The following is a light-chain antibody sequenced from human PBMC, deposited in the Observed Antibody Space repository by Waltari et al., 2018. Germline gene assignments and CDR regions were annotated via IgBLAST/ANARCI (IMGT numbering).Light chain of an antibody. CDR1: SGDVGSYKY. CDR2: EVN. J-gene: IGLJ1*01. Sequence: QSALTQPASVSGSPGQSITISCTGSSGDVGSYKYVSWYQQHPGQVPKLIIYEVNRRPSGGSNRFSGSKSGNTASLTISGLQAEDEADYYCSSHTSSSTFVFGTGTKVDVL. CDR3: SSHTSSSTFV. V-gene: IGLV2-14*01.